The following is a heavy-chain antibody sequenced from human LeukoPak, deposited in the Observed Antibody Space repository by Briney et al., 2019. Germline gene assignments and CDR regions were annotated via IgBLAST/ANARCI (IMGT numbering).Heavy chain of an antibody. D-gene: IGHD5-18*01. CDR2: IYYSGST. J-gene: IGHJ4*02. V-gene: IGHV4-39*07. CDR3: ARYSYDVDY. CDR1: GGSISSSSYY. Sequence: PSETLSLTCTVSGGSISSSSYYWGWIRQPPGKGLEWIGSIYYSGSTYYNPSLKSRVTISVDTSKNQFSLKLSSVTAADTAVYYCARYSYDVDYWGQGTLVTVSS.